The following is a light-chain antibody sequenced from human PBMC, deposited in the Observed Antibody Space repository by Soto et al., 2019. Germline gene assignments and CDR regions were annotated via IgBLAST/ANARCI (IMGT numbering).Light chain of an antibody. Sequence: QSVLTQPASVSGSPGQSITISCTGTSSDVGGYSYISWYQHNPGRAPKLMIYDVSNRPSGVSDRFSGSKSGNTASLTISRLQAEEEADYYCSSYTTSSTYVFGSGTKSPS. CDR1: SSDVGGYSY. V-gene: IGLV2-14*03. J-gene: IGLJ1*01. CDR3: SSYTTSSTYV. CDR2: DVS.